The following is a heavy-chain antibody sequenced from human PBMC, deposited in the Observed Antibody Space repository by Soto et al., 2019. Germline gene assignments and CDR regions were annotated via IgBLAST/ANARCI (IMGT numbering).Heavy chain of an antibody. Sequence: EVQLVESGGGLVQPGGSLRLSCAASGFTFSSYWMSWVRQAPGKGLEWVANIKQDGSEKYYVDSVKGRFTISRDNAKNSLYLQMNSLRAEDTAVYYCAREGYYYGSGSYSQWYYYYGMDVWGQGTTVTVSS. V-gene: IGHV3-7*01. CDR3: AREGYYYGSGSYSQWYYYYGMDV. CDR2: IKQDGSEK. CDR1: GFTFSSYW. J-gene: IGHJ6*02. D-gene: IGHD3-10*01.